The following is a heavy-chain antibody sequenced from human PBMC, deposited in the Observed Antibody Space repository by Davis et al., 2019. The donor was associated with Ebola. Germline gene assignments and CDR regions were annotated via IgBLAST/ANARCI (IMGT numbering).Heavy chain of an antibody. CDR2: IIPIFGTA. D-gene: IGHD2-8*02. J-gene: IGHJ6*02. Sequence: SVKVSCKASGGTFSSYAISWVRQAPGQGLEWMGGIIPIFGTANYAQKFQGRVTITADESTRTAYMELRSLRSEDTAVYYCASYCTGGVCYGGMYGMDVWGQGTTVTVSS. CDR3: ASYCTGGVCYGGMYGMDV. CDR1: GGTFSSYA. V-gene: IGHV1-69*13.